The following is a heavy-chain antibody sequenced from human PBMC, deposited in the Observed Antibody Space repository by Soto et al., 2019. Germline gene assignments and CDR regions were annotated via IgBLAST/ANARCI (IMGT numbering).Heavy chain of an antibody. CDR3: AAGYSGYVHYYYGMDV. Sequence: SVKVSCKASGFTFTSSAVQWVRQARGQRLEWIGWIVVGSGNTNYAQKFQERVTITRDMSTSTAYMELSGLRSEDTAVYYCAAGYSGYVHYYYGMDVWGQGTTVTVSS. V-gene: IGHV1-58*01. D-gene: IGHD5-12*01. CDR2: IVVGSGNT. J-gene: IGHJ6*02. CDR1: GFTFTSSA.